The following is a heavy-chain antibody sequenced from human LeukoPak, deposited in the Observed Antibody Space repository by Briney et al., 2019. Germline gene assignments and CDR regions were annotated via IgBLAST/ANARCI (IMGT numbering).Heavy chain of an antibody. V-gene: IGHV4-4*07. D-gene: IGHD4-23*01. J-gene: IGHJ4*02. Sequence: SETLSLTCTVSGGSISSYYWSWIRQPAGKGLEWIGRIYTSGTTNYSPSLKSRVTISVDASKNQISLILTSVTAADTAVYYCARDAHGGNSHFEFWGQGTLVTVSS. CDR1: GGSISSYY. CDR3: ARDAHGGNSHFEF. CDR2: IYTSGTT.